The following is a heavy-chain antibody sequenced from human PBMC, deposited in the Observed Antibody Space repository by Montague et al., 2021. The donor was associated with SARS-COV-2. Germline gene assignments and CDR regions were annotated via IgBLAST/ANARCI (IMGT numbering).Heavy chain of an antibody. CDR1: GFTFGDYA. Sequence: SLSLSCAASGFTFGDYAMHWVRQAPGKGPEWVSGISWNSGSLGYADSLKGRFTISRDNAKNSLYLQMNSLTAEGTGVYYCTRDRDYGDYLNWFNPWGQGTLVTVSS. V-gene: IGHV3-9*01. D-gene: IGHD4-17*01. CDR3: TRDRDYGDYLNWFNP. J-gene: IGHJ5*02. CDR2: ISWNSGSL.